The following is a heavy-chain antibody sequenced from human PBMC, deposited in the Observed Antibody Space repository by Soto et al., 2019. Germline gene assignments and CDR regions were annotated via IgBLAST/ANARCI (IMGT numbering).Heavy chain of an antibody. CDR1: GFTFSSYS. J-gene: IGHJ6*02. CDR3: ARSLVVTATRYYYYGMDV. Sequence: GGSLRLSCAASGFTFSSYSMNWVRQAPGKGLEWVSYISSSSSTIYYADSVKGRFTISRDNAKNSLYLQMNSLRDEDTAVYYCARSLVVTATRYYYYGMDVWGQGTTVTVSS. CDR2: ISSSSSTI. D-gene: IGHD2-21*02. V-gene: IGHV3-48*02.